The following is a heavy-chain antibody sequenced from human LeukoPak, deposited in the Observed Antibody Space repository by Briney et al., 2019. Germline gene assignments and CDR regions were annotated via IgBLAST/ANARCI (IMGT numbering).Heavy chain of an antibody. CDR2: IYYSGST. D-gene: IGHD3-16*02. Sequence: PSETLSLTCTVSGGSISSYYWSWIRQPPGKGLEWIGYIYYSGSTNYNPSLKSRVTISVDTSKNQFSLKLSSVTAADTAVYYCARAIMITFGGVIAPFDYWGQGTLVTVSS. J-gene: IGHJ4*02. V-gene: IGHV4-59*12. CDR3: ARAIMITFGGVIAPFDY. CDR1: GGSISSYY.